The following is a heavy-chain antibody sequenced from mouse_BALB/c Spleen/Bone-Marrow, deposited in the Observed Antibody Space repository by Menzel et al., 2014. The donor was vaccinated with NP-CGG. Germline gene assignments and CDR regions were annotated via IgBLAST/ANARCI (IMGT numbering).Heavy chain of an antibody. CDR1: GFTFSNYW. J-gene: IGHJ3*01. CDR3: TRRGFAY. V-gene: IGHV6-6*02. CDR2: IRLKSNNYAT. Sequence: EVKLEESGGGLVQPGGSMKLSCVASGFTFSNYWMNWVRQSPEKGLEWVAEIRLKSNNYATHYAESVKGRFTISRDDSKSSVYLQMNNLRAEDTGIYYCTRRGFAYWGQGTLVTVSA.